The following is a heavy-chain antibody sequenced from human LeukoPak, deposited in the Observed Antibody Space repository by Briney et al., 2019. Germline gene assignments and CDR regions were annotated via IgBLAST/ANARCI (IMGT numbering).Heavy chain of an antibody. CDR2: INPNSGGT. J-gene: IGHJ4*02. CDR3: ASDSGDQYGGY. V-gene: IGHV1-2*02. CDR1: GYTFTSYG. D-gene: IGHD4-23*01. Sequence: VKVSCKASGYTFTSYGISWVRQAPGQGLEWMGWINPNSGGTNYAQKFQGRVTMTRDTSISTAYMELSRLRSDDTVVYYCASDSGDQYGGYWGQGTLVTVSS.